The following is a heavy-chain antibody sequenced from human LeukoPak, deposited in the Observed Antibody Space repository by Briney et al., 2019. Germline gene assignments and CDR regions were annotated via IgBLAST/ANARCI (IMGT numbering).Heavy chain of an antibody. J-gene: IGHJ4*02. Sequence: PGRSLRLSCAASGFTFSSCGMHWVRQAPGKGLEWVAVISYDGSNKYYADSVKGRFTISRDNSKNTLYLQMNSLRAEDTAVYYCAMGAMVLFYWGQGTLATVSS. D-gene: IGHD5-18*01. CDR1: GFTFSSCG. V-gene: IGHV3-30*03. CDR2: ISYDGSNK. CDR3: AMGAMVLFY.